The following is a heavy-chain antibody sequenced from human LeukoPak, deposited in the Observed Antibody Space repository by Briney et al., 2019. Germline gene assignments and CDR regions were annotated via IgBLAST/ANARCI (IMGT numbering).Heavy chain of an antibody. Sequence: GASLRLSCAASGFTFSSYAMSWVRQAPGKGPEWVSAISGSGGSTYYADSVKGRFTISRDNSKNTLYLQMNSLRAEDTAVYYCAKDLEQQLAIYFDYWGQGTLVTVSS. CDR1: GFTFSSYA. D-gene: IGHD6-13*01. CDR3: AKDLEQQLAIYFDY. J-gene: IGHJ4*02. V-gene: IGHV3-23*01. CDR2: ISGSGGST.